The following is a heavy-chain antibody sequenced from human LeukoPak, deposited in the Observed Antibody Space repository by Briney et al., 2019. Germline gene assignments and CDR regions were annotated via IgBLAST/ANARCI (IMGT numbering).Heavy chain of an antibody. CDR3: AREDIVVVPAALYYYYGMDV. V-gene: IGHV1-24*01. CDR1: GYTLTELS. CDR2: FDPEDGET. J-gene: IGHJ6*02. D-gene: IGHD2-2*01. Sequence: ASVKVSCKVSGYTLTELSMHWVRQAPGKGLEWMGGFDPEDGETIYAQKFQGRVTMTEDTSTDTAYMELSRLRSDDTAVYYCAREDIVVVPAALYYYYGMDVWGQGTTVTVSS.